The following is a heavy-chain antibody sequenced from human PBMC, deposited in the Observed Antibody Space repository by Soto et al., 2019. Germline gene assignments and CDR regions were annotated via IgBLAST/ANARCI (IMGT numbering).Heavy chain of an antibody. Sequence: QVQLVQSGAEVKKPGASVKVSCKASGYTFTSYYMHWVRQAPGQGLEWMGWINPNSGGTNYAQKFQGWVTMTRDTSISTAYMELSRLRSDDTAVYYCARETNRFYGSGSYYFDYWGQGTLVTVSS. D-gene: IGHD3-10*01. V-gene: IGHV1-2*04. CDR1: GYTFTSYY. CDR2: INPNSGGT. J-gene: IGHJ4*02. CDR3: ARETNRFYGSGSYYFDY.